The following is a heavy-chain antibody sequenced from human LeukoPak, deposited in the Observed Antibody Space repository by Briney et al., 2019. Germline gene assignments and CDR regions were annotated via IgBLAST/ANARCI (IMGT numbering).Heavy chain of an antibody. CDR3: AREEAYYYDSSGYYYPPFDY. V-gene: IGHV3-11*04. D-gene: IGHD3-22*01. J-gene: IGHJ4*02. Sequence: GGSLRLSCAASGFRFNDYYMSWIRQAPGKGLEWIGYISSSHSTIYYADSMKGRFTISRDNAENTLYLQMINLRAEDTAVYYCAREEAYYYDSSGYYYPPFDYWGQGTLVTVSS. CDR1: GFRFNDYY. CDR2: ISSSHSTI.